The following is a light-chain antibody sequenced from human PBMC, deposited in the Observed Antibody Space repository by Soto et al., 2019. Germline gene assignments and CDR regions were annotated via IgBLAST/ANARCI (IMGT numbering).Light chain of an antibody. CDR1: QGISNY. CDR2: GAS. CDR3: QKYNSATQT. J-gene: IGKJ3*01. Sequence: DIQMTQSPSSLSASVGDRVTITCRASQGISNYLAWYQQKPGKVPKLLMYGASTLQSGVPSRLSGSGSGTEFTLITSSLQPEDVATYYCQKYNSATQTFGPGTKVDIX. V-gene: IGKV1-27*01.